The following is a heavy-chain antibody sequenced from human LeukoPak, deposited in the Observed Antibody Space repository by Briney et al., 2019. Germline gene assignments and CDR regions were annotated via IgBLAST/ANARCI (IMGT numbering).Heavy chain of an antibody. V-gene: IGHV4-34*01. CDR2: INHSGST. J-gene: IGHJ5*02. D-gene: IGHD3-3*01. CDR3: ARGYDFWSGYYWNWFDP. Sequence: PSETLSLTCAVYGGSFSGYYWSWIRQPPEKGLEWIGEINHSGSTNYNPSLKSRVTISVDTSKNQFSLKLSSVTAADTAVYYCARGYDFWSGYYWNWFDPWGQGTLVTVSS. CDR1: GGSFSGYY.